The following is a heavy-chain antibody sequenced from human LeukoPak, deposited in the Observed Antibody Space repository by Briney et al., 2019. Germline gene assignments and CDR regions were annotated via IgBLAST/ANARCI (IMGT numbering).Heavy chain of an antibody. CDR3: ARSGRTVTTHFDY. CDR1: GYTFVSYG. Sequence: GASVKASCRASGYTFVSYGISWVRQAPGQGLEWMGWIGADNANTNYAQKLQGRVTMTTDTSTNTAYMELRSLTSDDTAVYFCARSGRTVTTHFDYWGQGTLVTVSS. CDR2: IGADNANT. V-gene: IGHV1-18*01. J-gene: IGHJ4*02. D-gene: IGHD4-17*01.